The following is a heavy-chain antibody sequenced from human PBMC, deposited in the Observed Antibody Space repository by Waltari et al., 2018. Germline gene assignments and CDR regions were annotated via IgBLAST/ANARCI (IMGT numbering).Heavy chain of an antibody. CDR2: ISSGGST. V-gene: IGHV3-66*04. D-gene: IGHD2-15*01. CDR3: ASHYCSRGTCHFDS. CDR1: AFTASYNY. J-gene: IGHJ4*02. Sequence: EALLAESGGGSVQPWGSLRLSCAVSAFTASYNYVSWVRQPPGQGLEWVSIISSGGSTSYADSVRARFTISRDISKNTVFLQMNSLRAEDTAVYYCASHYCSRGTCHFDSWGQGTLVKVSS.